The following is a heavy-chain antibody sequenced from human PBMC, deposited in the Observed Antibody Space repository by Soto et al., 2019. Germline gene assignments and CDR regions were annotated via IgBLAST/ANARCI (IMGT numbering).Heavy chain of an antibody. J-gene: IGHJ3*02. V-gene: IGHV3-9*01. CDR1: GFTFDDYA. CDR3: AKAKFGIEYYYDSSGVFGDAFDI. D-gene: IGHD3-22*01. CDR2: ISWNSGSI. Sequence: EVQLVESGGGLVQPGRSLRLSCAASGFTFDDYAMHWVRQAPGKGLEWVSGISWNSGSIGYADSVKGRFTISRDNAKNSLYLQMNSLRAEDTALYYCAKAKFGIEYYYDSSGVFGDAFDIWGQGTMVTVSS.